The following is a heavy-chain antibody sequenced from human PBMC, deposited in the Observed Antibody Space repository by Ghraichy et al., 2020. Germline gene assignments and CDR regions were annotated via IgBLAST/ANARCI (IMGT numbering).Heavy chain of an antibody. Sequence: GGSLRLSCAASGFTFSAYSVNWVRQTPGKGLEWISYISSSSSTTYYADSVKGRFTISRDDGKNSLYLQMNSLRDEDTAVYYCAKDSPPVHSSWYPFDYWGQGTLVTVSS. CDR3: AKDSPPVHSSWYPFDY. CDR2: ISSSSSTT. D-gene: IGHD6-13*01. CDR1: GFTFSAYS. V-gene: IGHV3-48*02. J-gene: IGHJ4*02.